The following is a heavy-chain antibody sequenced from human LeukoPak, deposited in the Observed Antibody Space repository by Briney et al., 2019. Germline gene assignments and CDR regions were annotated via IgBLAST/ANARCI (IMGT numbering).Heavy chain of an antibody. Sequence: SQTLSLTCTVSGGSITSSSYYWGWIRQPPGKGLEWIGSIYYSGSTCYNPSLKSRVTISVDTSKNQFSLKLSSVTAADTAVYYCARDSSVPGGLFGYWGQGTLVTVSS. J-gene: IGHJ4*02. V-gene: IGHV4-39*07. CDR2: IYYSGST. CDR3: ARDSSVPGGLFGY. D-gene: IGHD3-22*01. CDR1: GGSITSSSYY.